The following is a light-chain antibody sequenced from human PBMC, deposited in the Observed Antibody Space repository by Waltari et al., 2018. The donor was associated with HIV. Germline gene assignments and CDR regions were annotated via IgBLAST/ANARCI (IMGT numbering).Light chain of an antibody. J-gene: IGLJ2*01. CDR1: SSDVGTHAY. V-gene: IGLV2-8*01. Sequence: QSALTQPPSASGSPGQSVTISCTGTSSDVGTHAYVSWYQQHPGKAPKVMIYEVSKRPSGVPDRFSGSKSGNTASLTVSELQAEDEADYFCTSYAGSDNLVFGGGTKLTV. CDR3: TSYAGSDNLV. CDR2: EVS.